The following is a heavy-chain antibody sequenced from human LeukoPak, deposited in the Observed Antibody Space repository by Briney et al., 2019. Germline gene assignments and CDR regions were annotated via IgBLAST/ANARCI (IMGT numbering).Heavy chain of an antibody. D-gene: IGHD3-9*01. CDR3: VATASYYDILTGVAPTRAFDI. CDR2: ISGSGGST. CDR1: GFTFSSYA. J-gene: IGHJ3*02. Sequence: GGSLRLSCAASGFTFSSYAMSWVRQAPGKGLEWVSVISGSGGSTYYADSVKGRFTISRDNSKNTPYLQMNSLRAEDTAVYYCVATASYYDILTGVAPTRAFDIWGQGTMVTVSS. V-gene: IGHV3-23*01.